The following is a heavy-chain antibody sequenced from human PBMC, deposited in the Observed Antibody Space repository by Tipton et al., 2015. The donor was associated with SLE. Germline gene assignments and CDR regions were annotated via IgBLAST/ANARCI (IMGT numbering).Heavy chain of an antibody. CDR2: IYSSGST. D-gene: IGHD1-1*01. CDR1: GGYISGGYYY. CDR3: AGDRLNWPLYFDY. V-gene: IGHV4-61*02. J-gene: IGHJ4*02. Sequence: TLSLTCTVSGGYISGGYYYWSWVRQPAGKGLEWIGRIYSSGSTNYNPSLTSRVTISLDTSKNQFSLKLNSVTAADTAVYYCAGDRLNWPLYFDYWGQGTLVTVSS.